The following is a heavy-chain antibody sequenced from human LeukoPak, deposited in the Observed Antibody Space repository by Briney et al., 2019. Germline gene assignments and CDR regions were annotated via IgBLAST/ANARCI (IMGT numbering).Heavy chain of an antibody. CDR2: ISSSSSYI. CDR1: GFTFSSYS. D-gene: IGHD1-26*01. Sequence: PGGSLRLSCAASGFTFSSYSMNWVRQAPGKGLEWVSSISSSSSYIYYADSVKGRFTISRDNAKSSQYLQMNSLRAEDTAVYYCTGGATGDAFDIWGQGTMVTVSS. CDR3: TGGATGDAFDI. V-gene: IGHV3-21*01. J-gene: IGHJ3*02.